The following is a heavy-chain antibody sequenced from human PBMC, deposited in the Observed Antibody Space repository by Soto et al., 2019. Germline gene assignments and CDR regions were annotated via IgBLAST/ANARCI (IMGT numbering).Heavy chain of an antibody. CDR2: IYYSGST. J-gene: IGHJ3*02. Sequence: SETLSLTCTVSGGSISSSSYYWGWIRQHPGKGLEWIGYIYYSGSTYYNPSLKSRVTISVDTSKNQFSLKLSSVTAADTAVYYCARDSGVVVAATGAFDIWGQGTMVPVSS. D-gene: IGHD2-15*01. V-gene: IGHV4-31*03. CDR3: ARDSGVVVAATGAFDI. CDR1: GGSISSSSYY.